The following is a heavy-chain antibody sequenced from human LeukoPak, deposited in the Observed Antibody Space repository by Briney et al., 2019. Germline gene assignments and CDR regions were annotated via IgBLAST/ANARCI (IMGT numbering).Heavy chain of an antibody. D-gene: IGHD3-10*01. J-gene: IGHJ4*02. V-gene: IGHV3-21*01. CDR2: ISSSSSYI. CDR1: GFNFRSYY. CDR3: ASPPNMVRGSR. Sequence: GGALRISCVAPGFNFRSYYMKWGRQAPGEGGDGVSSISSSSSYIYYADSVKGRFTISRDNAKNSLYLQMNSLRAEDTAVYYCASPPNMVRGSRWGPGTLVTVSS.